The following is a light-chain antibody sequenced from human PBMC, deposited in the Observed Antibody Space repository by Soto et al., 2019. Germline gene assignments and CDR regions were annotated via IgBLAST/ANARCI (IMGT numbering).Light chain of an antibody. Sequence: EILLTQSPVTLSLSPGERAILSCRASQSVSTFFAWYQQKPGQAPSLLIYDASKRATGIAARFSGSGSGTDFPLTSSGLEPEDFAVYYCQHRLNWPLTFGGGTTVELK. CDR1: QSVSTF. J-gene: IGKJ4*01. V-gene: IGKV3-11*01. CDR3: QHRLNWPLT. CDR2: DAS.